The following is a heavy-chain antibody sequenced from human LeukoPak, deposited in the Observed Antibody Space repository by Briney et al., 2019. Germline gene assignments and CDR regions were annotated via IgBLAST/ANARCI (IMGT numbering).Heavy chain of an antibody. J-gene: IGHJ6*03. CDR1: GGSISSYY. CDR2: IYYSGST. Sequence: ASETLSLTCTVSGGSISSYYWSWIRQPPGKGLEWIGYIYYSGSTNYNPSLKSRVTISVDTSKNQFSLKLSSVTAADTAVYYCARGYSYGYEAYYYYYMDVWGKGTTVTISS. V-gene: IGHV4-59*01. CDR3: ARGYSYGYEAYYYYYMDV. D-gene: IGHD5-18*01.